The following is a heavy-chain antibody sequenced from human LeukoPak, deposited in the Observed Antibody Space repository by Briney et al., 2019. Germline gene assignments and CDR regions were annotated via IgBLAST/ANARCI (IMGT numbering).Heavy chain of an antibody. CDR3: ARLDSSGYYASSYFDY. D-gene: IGHD3-22*01. CDR1: GGSISSSSSY. CDR2: IYYSGST. J-gene: IGHJ4*02. V-gene: IGHV4-39*01. Sequence: PSETLSLTCTVSGGSISSSSSYWGWIRQPPGKGLEWIGSIYYSGSTYYNPSLKSRVTISVDTSKNQFSLKLSSVTAADTAVYYCARLDSSGYYASSYFDYWGQGTLVTVSS.